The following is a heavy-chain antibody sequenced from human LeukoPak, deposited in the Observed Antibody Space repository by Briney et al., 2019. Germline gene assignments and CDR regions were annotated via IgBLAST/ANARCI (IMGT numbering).Heavy chain of an antibody. J-gene: IGHJ4*02. CDR3: ASRGTPDY. V-gene: IGHV3-9*01. D-gene: IGHD3-16*01. Sequence: GGSLRLSCAASGFTFDDYAMHWVRQAPGKGLEWVSGISWNSGSIGYADSVKGRFTISRDNAKNSLYLQMNSLRAEDTAVYYCASRGTPDYWGQGTLVTVSS. CDR1: GFTFDDYA. CDR2: ISWNSGSI.